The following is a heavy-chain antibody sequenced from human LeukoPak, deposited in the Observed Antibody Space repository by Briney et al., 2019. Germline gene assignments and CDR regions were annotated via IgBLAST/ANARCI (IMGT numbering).Heavy chain of an antibody. Sequence: GGSLRLSCAASGFTFSDYYMSWIRQAPGKGLEWVSYISSSGSTIYYADSVKGRFTISRDNAKNSLYLQMNSLKTEDTAVYYCTRQGVAYCGGDCFSSDSTFDYWGQGILVTVSS. J-gene: IGHJ4*02. V-gene: IGHV3-11*01. D-gene: IGHD2-21*02. CDR3: TRQGVAYCGGDCFSSDSTFDY. CDR1: GFTFSDYY. CDR2: ISSSGSTI.